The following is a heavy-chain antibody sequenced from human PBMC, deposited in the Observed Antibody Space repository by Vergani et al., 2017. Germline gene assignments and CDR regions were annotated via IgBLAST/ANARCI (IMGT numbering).Heavy chain of an antibody. J-gene: IGHJ3*01. CDR2: TRPHEDGA. V-gene: IGHV3-23*01. CDR3: VRDVRVSRT. CDR1: GFTFRNYA. Sequence: EVQLLESGGGLAQPGGSLRLSCAASGFTFRNYAMTWVRQAPGRGLESVTFTRPHEDGAFYSASVRGRFTVSRDNAKNSLYLDMSSLRAEDTAVYYCVRDVRVSRTWGQGTLVAVSS.